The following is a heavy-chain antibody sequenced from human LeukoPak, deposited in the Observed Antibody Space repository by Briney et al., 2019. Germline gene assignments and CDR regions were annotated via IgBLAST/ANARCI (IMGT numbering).Heavy chain of an antibody. CDR2: IYYSGST. J-gene: IGHJ4*02. CDR3: ARGHSATYGRFDS. D-gene: IGHD1-26*01. Sequence: SETLSLTCTVSGGSISTYYWSWIRQPPGKGLEWIGYIYYSGSTSYNPSLKSRVTISVDTSKNQFSLKLSFVTAADTAIYYCARGHSATYGRFDSWGQGTLVTVSS. CDR1: GGSISTYY. V-gene: IGHV4-59*08.